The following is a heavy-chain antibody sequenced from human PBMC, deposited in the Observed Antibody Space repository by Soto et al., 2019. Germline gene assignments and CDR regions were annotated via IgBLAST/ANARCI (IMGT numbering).Heavy chain of an antibody. J-gene: IGHJ6*02. CDR3: ARPGGLGVVIIPSSPYYYGMDV. Sequence: GASVKVSCKASGYTFTSYAMHWVRQAPGQGLEWMGGIIPIFGTANYAQKFQGRVTITADESTSTAYMELSSLRSEDTAVYYCARPGGLGVVIIPSSPYYYGMDVWGQGTTVTVSS. CDR2: IIPIFGTA. D-gene: IGHD3-3*01. CDR1: GYTFTSYA. V-gene: IGHV1-69*13.